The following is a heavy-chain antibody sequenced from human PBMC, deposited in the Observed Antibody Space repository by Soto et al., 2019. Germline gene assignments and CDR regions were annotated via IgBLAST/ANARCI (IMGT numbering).Heavy chain of an antibody. Sequence: PGGSLRLSCAASGFTFSSYGMHWVRQAPGKGLEWVAVIWYDGSNKYYADSVKGRFTISRDNSKNTLYLQMNSLRAEDTAVYYCARDCLGYSSSWPFLYYYYGMDVWGQGTTVTVSS. D-gene: IGHD6-13*01. CDR2: IWYDGSNK. V-gene: IGHV3-33*01. CDR3: ARDCLGYSSSWPFLYYYYGMDV. J-gene: IGHJ6*02. CDR1: GFTFSSYG.